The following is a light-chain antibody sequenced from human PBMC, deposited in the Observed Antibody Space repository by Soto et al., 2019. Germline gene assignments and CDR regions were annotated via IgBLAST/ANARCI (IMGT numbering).Light chain of an antibody. J-gene: IGKJ2*01. CDR1: QGISSY. CDR2: GAS. Sequence: DIQLTQSPSFLSASVGDRVTITCRASQGISSYLAWYQQPPGKAPKLLIYGASTLQRGVSSRFSGGGSATEFTRTISSLQPEDFATYYCQHLNTYPRTFGQGTKLEVK. CDR3: QHLNTYPRT. V-gene: IGKV1-9*01.